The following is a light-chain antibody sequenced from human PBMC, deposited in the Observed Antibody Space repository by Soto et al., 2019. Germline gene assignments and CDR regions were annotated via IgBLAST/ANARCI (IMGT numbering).Light chain of an antibody. V-gene: IGKV3D-20*02. CDR1: QSVSSSY. J-gene: IGKJ5*01. CDR2: GAS. CDR3: QHRSIWPVS. Sequence: EIVLKQSPGTLSLSTGERATLSCRASQSVSSSYLAWYQQKPGQAPSLLIYGASRRATGIPDRFSGSGSGTDFTLTISRLEPEDFAVYYCQHRSIWPVSFGQVTRLEIK.